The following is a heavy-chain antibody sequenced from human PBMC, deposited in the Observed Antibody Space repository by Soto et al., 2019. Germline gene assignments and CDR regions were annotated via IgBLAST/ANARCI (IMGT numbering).Heavy chain of an antibody. D-gene: IGHD2-15*01. CDR1: GFTFSSYG. CDR3: ARNTHPYCSGGSCYVHYYYYMDV. CDR2: IWYDGSNK. V-gene: IGHV3-33*01. J-gene: IGHJ6*03. Sequence: QVQLVEFGGGVVQPGRSLRLSCAASGFTFSSYGMHWVRQAPGKGLEWVAVIWYDGSNKYYADSVKGRFTISRDNSKNTLYLQMNSLRAEDTAVYYCARNTHPYCSGGSCYVHYYYYMDVWGKGTTVTVSS.